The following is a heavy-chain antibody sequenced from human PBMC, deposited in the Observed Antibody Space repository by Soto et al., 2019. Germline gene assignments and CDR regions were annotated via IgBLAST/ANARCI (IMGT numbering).Heavy chain of an antibody. CDR2: IYPGDSDT. J-gene: IGHJ6*02. CDR3: ARRPYSATGDYYGMDV. D-gene: IGHD2-15*01. CDR1: GYSFTSYW. V-gene: IGHV5-51*01. Sequence: GESLKISCKGSGYSFTSYWIDWVRQMPGKGLEWMGIIYPGDSDTRYSPSFQGQVTISADKSISTAYLQWSSLKASDTAMYYCARRPYSATGDYYGMDVWGQGTTVTVYS.